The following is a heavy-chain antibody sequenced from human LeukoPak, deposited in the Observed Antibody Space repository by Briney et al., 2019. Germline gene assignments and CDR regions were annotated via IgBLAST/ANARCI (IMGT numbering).Heavy chain of an antibody. CDR1: GFTFSSYS. D-gene: IGHD3-10*01. J-gene: IGHJ4*02. CDR3: ARGLQLLWFGEIGY. V-gene: IGHV3-21*01. Sequence: GGSLRLSCAASGFTFSSYSMNWVRQAPGKGLEWVSSISSSSSYIYYADSVKGRFTNSRDNAKNSLYLQMNSLRAEDTAVYYCARGLQLLWFGEIGYWGQGTLVTVSS. CDR2: ISSSSSYI.